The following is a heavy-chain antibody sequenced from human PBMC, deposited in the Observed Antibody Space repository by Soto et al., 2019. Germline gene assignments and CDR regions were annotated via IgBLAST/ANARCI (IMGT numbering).Heavy chain of an antibody. CDR2: IYWDDDK. Sequence: QITLNESGPTQVKPRQTLTLTCTFSGFSLTTRGVGVGWIRQSPGKPPPWLALIYWDDDKRNSPSLKSRLTITKDTSKNQVVLTMADLDPADTATYYCAHRVLRTVFGLVTTTAIYFDFWGQGTPVAVSS. D-gene: IGHD3-3*01. CDR3: AHRVLRTVFGLVTTTAIYFDF. J-gene: IGHJ4*02. CDR1: GFSLTTRGVG. V-gene: IGHV2-5*02.